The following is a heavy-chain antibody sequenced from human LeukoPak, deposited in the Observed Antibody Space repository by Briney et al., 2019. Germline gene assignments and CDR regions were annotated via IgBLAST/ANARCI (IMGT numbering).Heavy chain of an antibody. V-gene: IGHV4-34*01. Sequence: SETLSLTCAASGGSFSGYYWSWIRQPPGKGLEWIGEINHSGSTNYNASLKSRVTMSVDTSKNQFALKLRSVTATDTAVYYCARGYIAVAGIAYYFDYWGQGTRVTVSS. CDR1: GGSFSGYY. J-gene: IGHJ4*02. CDR2: INHSGST. D-gene: IGHD6-19*01. CDR3: ARGYIAVAGIAYYFDY.